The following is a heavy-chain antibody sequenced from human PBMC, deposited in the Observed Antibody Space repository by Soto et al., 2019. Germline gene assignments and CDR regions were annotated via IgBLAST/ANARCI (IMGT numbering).Heavy chain of an antibody. CDR2: ISWNSGSI. D-gene: IGHD3-3*01. CDR3: AKDIARKALRFLEGGQNWFDP. Sequence: EVQLVESGGGLVQPGRSLRLSCAASGFTFDDYAMHWVRQAPGKGLEWVSGISWNSGSIGYADSVKGRFTISRDNAKNSLYLQMNSLRAEDTALYYCAKDIARKALRFLEGGQNWFDPWGQGTLVTVSS. J-gene: IGHJ5*02. CDR1: GFTFDDYA. V-gene: IGHV3-9*01.